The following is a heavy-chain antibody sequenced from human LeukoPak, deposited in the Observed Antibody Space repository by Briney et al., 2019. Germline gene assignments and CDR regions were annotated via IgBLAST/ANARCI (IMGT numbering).Heavy chain of an antibody. J-gene: IGHJ5*02. D-gene: IGHD3-22*01. CDR2: MYYSGSA. CDR3: ARPYYYDSRIDP. V-gene: IGHV4-30-4*01. CDR1: GGSISSGDYY. Sequence: SQTLSLTCTVSGGSISSGDYYWSWIRQPPGKGLEWIGYMYYSGSAYYNPSLKSRVTISLDTSKNQFSLELSSVTAADTAVYYCARPYYYDSRIDPWGQGTLVTVSS.